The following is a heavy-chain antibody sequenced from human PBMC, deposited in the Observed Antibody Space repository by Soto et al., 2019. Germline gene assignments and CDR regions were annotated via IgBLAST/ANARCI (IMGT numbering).Heavy chain of an antibody. V-gene: IGHV3-48*02. CDR2: ITTTSSTM. J-gene: IGHJ6*02. D-gene: IGHD3-22*01. Sequence: GGSLRLSCTPSGFIFSDYSMNWVRQAPGKGLEWISYITTTSSTMYYADSVKGRFNISRDNAKNSLYLQMNSLRDEDTAVYYCARDSSGRQYYGMDVWGQGTTVTVSS. CDR1: GFIFSDYS. CDR3: ARDSSGRQYYGMDV.